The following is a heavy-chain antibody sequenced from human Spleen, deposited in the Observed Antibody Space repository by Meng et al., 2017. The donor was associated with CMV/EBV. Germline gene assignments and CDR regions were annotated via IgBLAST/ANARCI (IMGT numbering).Heavy chain of an antibody. V-gene: IGHV3-74*01. D-gene: IGHD6-19*01. CDR3: ARGWTGDY. CDR2: MNSDGSSR. Sequence: SLRLYCVASGFTFRSYWMHWVRQAPGKGLVWVSRMNSDGSSRYYADSVKGRLTISRDNDKNTLYLQINSLRAEDTAVYYCARGWTGDYWGRGTLVTVSS. J-gene: IGHJ4*02. CDR1: GFTFRSYW.